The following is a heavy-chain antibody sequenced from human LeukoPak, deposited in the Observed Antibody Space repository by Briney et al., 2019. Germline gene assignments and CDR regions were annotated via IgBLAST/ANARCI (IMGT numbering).Heavy chain of an antibody. D-gene: IGHD3-22*01. CDR3: ARNYYQDYYYYGMDV. CDR2: IKQDGSEK. Sequence: PGGSLRLSCAASGFTFRSYWMSWLRQAPGKGLEWVANIKQDGSEKYYVDSVKGRFTISRDNAKNSLYLQMNSLRAEDTAVYYCARNYYQDYYYYGMDVWGQGTTVTVSS. CDR1: GFTFRSYW. J-gene: IGHJ6*02. V-gene: IGHV3-7*04.